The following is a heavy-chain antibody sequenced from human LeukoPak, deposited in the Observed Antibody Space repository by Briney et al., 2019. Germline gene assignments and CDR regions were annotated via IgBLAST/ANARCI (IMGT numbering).Heavy chain of an antibody. J-gene: IGHJ3*02. CDR1: GYTFTSYY. D-gene: IGHD3-9*01. V-gene: IGHV1-46*01. Sequence: ASVKVSCKASGYTFTSYYMHWVRQAPGQGLEWMGIINPSGGSTSYAQKFQGRVTMTRDTSTSTVYMELSSLRSEDTAVYYCASGGATYYDVLTDDYNVESDAFDIWGQGTKVSVSS. CDR2: INPSGGST. CDR3: ASGGATYYDVLTDDYNVESDAFDI.